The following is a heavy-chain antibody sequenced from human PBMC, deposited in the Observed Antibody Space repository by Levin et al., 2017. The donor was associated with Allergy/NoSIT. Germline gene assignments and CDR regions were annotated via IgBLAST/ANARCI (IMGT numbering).Heavy chain of an antibody. CDR3: ARVRRFWSGMGVNWFDP. D-gene: IGHD3-3*01. V-gene: IGHV1-2*02. Sequence: GESLKISCKASGYTFTGYYMHWVRQAPGQGLEWMGWINPNSGGTNYAQKFQGRVTMTRDTSISTAYMELSRLRSDDTAVYYCARVRRFWSGMGVNWFDPWGQGTLVTVSS. CDR2: INPNSGGT. J-gene: IGHJ5*02. CDR1: GYTFTGYY.